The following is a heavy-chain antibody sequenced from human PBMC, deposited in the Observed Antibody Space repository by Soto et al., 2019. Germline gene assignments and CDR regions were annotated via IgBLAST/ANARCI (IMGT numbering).Heavy chain of an antibody. CDR1: RDTFTSYY. J-gene: IGHJ5*02. Sequence: ASVKVSCKAPRDTFTSYYINWVRQAPGQGLEWMGVINPRGGSTAYAQKFKGRVTLTRDTSASTVYMEVSSLTSEDTAMYYRARSSGGNFGIIIEGTNWFAPWGQGTLVTVSS. D-gene: IGHD1-26*01. V-gene: IGHV1-46*01. CDR3: ARSSGGNFGIIIEGTNWFAP. CDR2: INPRGGST.